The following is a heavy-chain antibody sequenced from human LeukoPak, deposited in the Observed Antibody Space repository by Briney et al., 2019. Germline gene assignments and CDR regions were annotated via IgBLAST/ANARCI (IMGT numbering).Heavy chain of an antibody. CDR2: IYYSGST. Sequence: SETLSLTCTVSGYSISSGYYWGWIRQPPGRGLEWIGSIYYSGSTYYNPSLKSRVTISVDTSKNQFSLKLSSVTAADTAVYYCAAIAAAGGDYWGQGTLVTVSS. CDR3: AAIAAAGGDY. V-gene: IGHV4-38-2*02. CDR1: GYSISSGYY. D-gene: IGHD6-13*01. J-gene: IGHJ4*02.